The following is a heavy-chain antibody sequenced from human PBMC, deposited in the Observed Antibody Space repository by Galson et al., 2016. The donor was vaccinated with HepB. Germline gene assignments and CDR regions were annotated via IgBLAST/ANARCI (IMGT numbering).Heavy chain of an antibody. Sequence: SLRLSCAASGFSFSNHGMHWVRQAPGKGLEWVAFISYDGNNKYYADAVKGRFTISRGNSKNTLFLQINSLRAEDTAVDYCAKDLRVYYYFLFSMDVWGQGTTVTVSS. CDR1: GFSFSNHG. CDR3: AKDLRVYYYFLFSMDV. D-gene: IGHD3-3*01. CDR2: ISYDGNNK. V-gene: IGHV3-30*18. J-gene: IGHJ6*02.